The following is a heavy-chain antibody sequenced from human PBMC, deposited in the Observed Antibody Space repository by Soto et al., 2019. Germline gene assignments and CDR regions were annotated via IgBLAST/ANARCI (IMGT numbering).Heavy chain of an antibody. CDR3: ARFLPYESPRGYILDY. D-gene: IGHD3-22*01. CDR2: VYPADSET. CDR1: GYAFPNYW. J-gene: IGHJ4*02. Sequence: GESLKISCKGSGYAFPNYWIGWLRQMPGKGLEWMGMVYPADSETRYSPSFEGQVTFSPDRSTNPAYVQWSRLKASDTAMFYCARFLPYESPRGYILDYWGQGTLVTVSS. V-gene: IGHV5-51*01.